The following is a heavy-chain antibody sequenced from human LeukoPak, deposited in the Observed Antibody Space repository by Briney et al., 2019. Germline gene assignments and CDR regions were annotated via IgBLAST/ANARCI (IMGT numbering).Heavy chain of an antibody. Sequence: SETLSLTCTVSGGSISSYYWSWIRQPPGKGLEWIGYIYYSGSTNYNPSLKSRVTISVDTSKNQFSLKLYSLTAADTAVYYCARDRSPFAFDLWGQGTMVTVSS. V-gene: IGHV4-59*01. J-gene: IGHJ3*01. D-gene: IGHD2-15*01. CDR3: ARDRSPFAFDL. CDR1: GGSISSYY. CDR2: IYYSGST.